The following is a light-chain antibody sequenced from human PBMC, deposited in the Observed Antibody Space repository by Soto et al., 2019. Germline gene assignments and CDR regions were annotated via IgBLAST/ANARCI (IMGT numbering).Light chain of an antibody. V-gene: IGKV3-15*01. CDR3: QHYKNWPPYT. Sequence: EIVMTQSPATLSVSPGERATLSCRASQRVSSNLAWYQQKPGQAPRLLIYGASTRATGIPARFSGSGSETEFTLTISSLQSEDFAVYYCQHYKNWPPYTFGQGTKLEIK. J-gene: IGKJ2*01. CDR2: GAS. CDR1: QRVSSN.